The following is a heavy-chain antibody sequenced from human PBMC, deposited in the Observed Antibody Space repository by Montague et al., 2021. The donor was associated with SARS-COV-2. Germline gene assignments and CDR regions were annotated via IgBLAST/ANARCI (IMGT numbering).Heavy chain of an antibody. Sequence: PALVKPTQTLTLTCTFSGFSLSTSGMCVSWIRQPPGKALEWLARIDWDDDKHYSTSLKTRLTISKDTSKNQVVLTMTNMDPVDTATYYCAHSRITMVRGVINYYGMDVWGQGTTVTVSS. CDR1: GFSLSTSGMC. D-gene: IGHD3-10*01. CDR2: IDWDDDK. V-gene: IGHV2-70*12. CDR3: AHSRITMVRGVINYYGMDV. J-gene: IGHJ6*02.